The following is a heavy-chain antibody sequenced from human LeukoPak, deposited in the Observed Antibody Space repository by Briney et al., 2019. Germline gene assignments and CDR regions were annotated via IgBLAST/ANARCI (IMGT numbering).Heavy chain of an antibody. J-gene: IGHJ5*02. V-gene: IGHV3-48*01. CDR1: GFTFSSYS. CDR3: ARGHRGGLFWFDP. CDR2: ISRSSSPI. D-gene: IGHD3-16*01. Sequence: GVLRLPCAASGFTFSSYSRNGVRQAPGKGREGVSYISRSSSPIHYADSLNGRFPISRDNAKTSLYLQMNSLRAEDTPVYYCARGHRGGLFWFDPWGQGTLVTVSS.